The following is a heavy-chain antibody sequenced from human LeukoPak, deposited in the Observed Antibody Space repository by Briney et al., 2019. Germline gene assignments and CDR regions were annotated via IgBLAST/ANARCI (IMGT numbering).Heavy chain of an antibody. V-gene: IGHV1-46*01. J-gene: IGHJ6*02. Sequence: ASVKVSCKASGYTFTSYYMHWVRQAPGQGLEWMGIINPSGGSTSYAQKFQGRVTMTRDTSTSTVYMELSSLRSEDTAVYYCARRDVGGVGATAYYYYGMDVWGHGTTVTVSS. CDR2: INPSGGST. CDR1: GYTFTSYY. CDR3: ARRDVGGVGATAYYYYGMDV. D-gene: IGHD1-26*01.